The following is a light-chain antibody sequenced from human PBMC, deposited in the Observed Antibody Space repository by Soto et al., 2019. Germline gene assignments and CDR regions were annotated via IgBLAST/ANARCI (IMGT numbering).Light chain of an antibody. Sequence: EIVMTQSPATLSVSPGERATLSCRASQSVSSNLAWYQQKPGQASRLLIYGAPTRATGIPARFSGSGSGTEFTLTISSLQSEDFAVYYCQQYNKWPTFGQGTKVDI. J-gene: IGKJ1*01. CDR3: QQYNKWPT. CDR1: QSVSSN. V-gene: IGKV3-15*01. CDR2: GAP.